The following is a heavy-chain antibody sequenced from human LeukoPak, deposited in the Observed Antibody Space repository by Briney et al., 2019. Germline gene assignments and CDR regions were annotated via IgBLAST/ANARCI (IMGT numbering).Heavy chain of an antibody. CDR3: AKDYCRDGNCPFPFLDS. CDR2: ITGTGGK. CDR1: GFTLTNHG. J-gene: IGHJ4*02. Sequence: PGGSLRLSCAVSGFTLTNHGVSWVRQAPGKGLEWVSIITGTGGKYYGDSVKGRFVLSRGNSKNTVYMQMSSLRAEGTATYYCAKDYCRDGNCPFPFLDSWGQGTQVTVSS. V-gene: IGHV3-23*01. D-gene: IGHD2-15*01.